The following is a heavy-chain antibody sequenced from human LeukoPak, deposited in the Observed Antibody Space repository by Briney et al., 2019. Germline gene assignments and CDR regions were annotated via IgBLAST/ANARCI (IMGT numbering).Heavy chain of an antibody. Sequence: ASVKVSCKASGYTFTSYAMHWVRQAPGQRLEWMGWINAGNGNTKYSQKFQGRVTMTRDTSISTAYMELSRLRSDDTAVYYCARDFSKVYYYDSSGYSYYFDYWGQGTLVTVSS. J-gene: IGHJ4*02. CDR1: GYTFTSYA. V-gene: IGHV1-3*01. CDR3: ARDFSKVYYYDSSGYSYYFDY. D-gene: IGHD3-22*01. CDR2: INAGNGNT.